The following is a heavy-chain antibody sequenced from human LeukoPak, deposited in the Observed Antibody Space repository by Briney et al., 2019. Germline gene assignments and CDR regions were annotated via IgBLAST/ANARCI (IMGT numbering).Heavy chain of an antibody. D-gene: IGHD5-12*01. CDR1: GFTFSSYG. J-gene: IGHJ4*02. CDR2: IWYDGSNK. Sequence: GRSLRLSCAASGFTFSSYGMRWVRQAPGKGLEWVAVIWYDGSNKYYADSVKGRFTISRDNSNNTLYLQMNSLRAEDTAVYYCARDDSGYDSYFDYWGQGTLVTVSS. CDR3: ARDDSGYDSYFDY. V-gene: IGHV3-33*01.